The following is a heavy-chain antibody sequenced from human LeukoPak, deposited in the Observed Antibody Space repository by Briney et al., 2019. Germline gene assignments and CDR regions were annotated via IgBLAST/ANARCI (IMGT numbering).Heavy chain of an antibody. V-gene: IGHV3-21*04. Sequence: GGSLRLSCAASGFTFSSYSFNWVRQVPGKGLEWVSSITTTFYTYYTDSVKGRFTISRDNAKNSLYLQMISLRAEDTAVYYCARGLWVGASYFDYWGQGTLVTVSS. CDR1: GFTFSSYS. D-gene: IGHD1-26*01. CDR2: ITTTFYT. CDR3: ARGLWVGASYFDY. J-gene: IGHJ4*02.